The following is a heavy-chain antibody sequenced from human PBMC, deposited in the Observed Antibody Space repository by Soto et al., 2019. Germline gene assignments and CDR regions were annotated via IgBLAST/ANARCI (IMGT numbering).Heavy chain of an antibody. Sequence: QVQLVESGGGVVQPGRSLRLSCAASGFTFSSYGMHWVRQAPGKGLEWVAVIWYDGSNKYYADSVKGRFTISRDNSKNTLYLQMNSLRAEDTAVYYCARDSGVTRAKGMDVWGQGTTVTVSS. D-gene: IGHD1-26*01. V-gene: IGHV3-33*01. CDR3: ARDSGVTRAKGMDV. CDR1: GFTFSSYG. J-gene: IGHJ6*02. CDR2: IWYDGSNK.